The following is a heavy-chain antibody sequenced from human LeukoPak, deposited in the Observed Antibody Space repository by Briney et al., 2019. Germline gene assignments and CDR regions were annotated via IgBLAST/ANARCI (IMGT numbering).Heavy chain of an antibody. V-gene: IGHV3-33*01. J-gene: IGHJ4*02. Sequence: PGGSLRLPCAASGFTFSSYGMHWVRQAPGKGLEWVAVIWYDGSNKYYADSVKGRFTISRDNAKNSLYLQMNSLRDEDTAVYYCARDCGVDAHIDYWGQGTLVTVSA. CDR1: GFTFSSYG. D-gene: IGHD3-3*01. CDR3: ARDCGVDAHIDY. CDR2: IWYDGSNK.